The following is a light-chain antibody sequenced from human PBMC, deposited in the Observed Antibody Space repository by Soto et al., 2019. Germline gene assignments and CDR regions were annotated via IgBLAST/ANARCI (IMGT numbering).Light chain of an antibody. CDR2: DNN. Sequence: QSVLTQPPSVSAAPGQKVTISCSGSSSNIGNNYVSWYQQLPGTAPKLLIYDNNKRPSGIPDRFSASKSDTSASLAISGLQAEDEADYYCQSYDISLRGFVFGTGTKLTVL. J-gene: IGLJ1*01. CDR1: SSNIGNNY. V-gene: IGLV1-51*01. CDR3: QSYDISLRGFV.